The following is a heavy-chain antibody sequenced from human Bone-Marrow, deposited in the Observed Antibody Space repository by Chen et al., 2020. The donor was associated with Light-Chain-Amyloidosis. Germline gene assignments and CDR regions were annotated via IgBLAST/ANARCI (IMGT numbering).Heavy chain of an antibody. CDR1: GFTFSSYG. D-gene: IGHD1-26*01. CDR3: AKARLYSGSYWGIVDY. V-gene: IGHV3-30*18. J-gene: IGHJ4*02. Sequence: QVQLVESGGGVVQPGRSLRLSCVASGFTFSSYGIFWVRQAPGKGLGWVALSSYDENRDFYAESVKGRFTVSRDNSKNTLYLQMNSLRIEDTAVYYCAKARLYSGSYWGIVDYWGQGTLVTVSS. CDR2: SSYDENRD.